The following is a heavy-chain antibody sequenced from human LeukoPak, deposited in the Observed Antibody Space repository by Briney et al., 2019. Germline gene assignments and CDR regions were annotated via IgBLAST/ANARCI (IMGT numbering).Heavy chain of an antibody. J-gene: IGHJ4*02. V-gene: IGHV1-69*05. CDR2: IIPIFGTA. D-gene: IGHD6-13*01. CDR3: ARASGYSSSWYDPFDY. CDR1: GGTFSSYA. Sequence: VASVKVSCKASGGTFSSYAISWVRQAPGQGLEWMGGIIPIFGTANYAQKFQGRVTITTDESTSTAYMELSSLRSEDTAVYYCARASGYSSSWYDPFDYWGQGTLVTVSS.